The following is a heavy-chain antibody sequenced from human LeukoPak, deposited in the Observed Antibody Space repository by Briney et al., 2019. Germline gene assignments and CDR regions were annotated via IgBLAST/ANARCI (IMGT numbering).Heavy chain of an antibody. CDR1: GFTFSSYT. CDR3: ARDLVNTGMVGFDY. Sequence: PGGSLRLSCAASGFTFSSYTMNWVRQAPGKGLEWVSYISSSSTTIYYADSVKGRFTISRDNAKNSLFLQMNSLRAEDAAVYYCARDLVNTGMVGFDYWGQGTLVTVSS. V-gene: IGHV3-48*01. J-gene: IGHJ4*02. CDR2: ISSSSTTI. D-gene: IGHD5-18*01.